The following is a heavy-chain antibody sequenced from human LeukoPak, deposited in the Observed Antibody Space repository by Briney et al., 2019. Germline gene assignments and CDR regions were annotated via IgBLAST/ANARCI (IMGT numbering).Heavy chain of an antibody. J-gene: IGHJ6*04. CDR2: IYHGGST. CDR3: AREIYGSGTYYYYNYGMDV. CDR1: GGSIITNTW. Sequence: SETLSLTCTASGGSIITNTWWAWVRQPPGKGLEWIGEIYHGGSTNYRPSLKSRVTISVDKSKNQVSLNLTSVTAADTAVYFCAREIYGSGTYYYYNYGMDVWGKGTTVTVSA. D-gene: IGHD3-10*01. V-gene: IGHV4-4*02.